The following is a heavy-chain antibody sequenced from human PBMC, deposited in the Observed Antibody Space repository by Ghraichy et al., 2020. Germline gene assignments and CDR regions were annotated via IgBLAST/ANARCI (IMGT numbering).Heavy chain of an antibody. Sequence: GESLNISCKASGYSFTSNWIGWVRQMPGKGLEWMGIIYPGDSDTRYSPSFQGQVTISADKSISTAYLQWSSLKASDTAMDYCARGRDDYNYAFDYWGQGTLVTVSS. V-gene: IGHV5-51*01. CDR1: GYSFTSNW. J-gene: IGHJ4*02. D-gene: IGHD5-24*01. CDR2: IYPGDSDT. CDR3: ARGRDDYNYAFDY.